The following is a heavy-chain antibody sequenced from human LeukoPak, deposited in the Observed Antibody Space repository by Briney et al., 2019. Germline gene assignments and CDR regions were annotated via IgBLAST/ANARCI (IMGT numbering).Heavy chain of an antibody. V-gene: IGHV4-34*01. CDR3: ASIAARRDPYYYYYYMDV. CDR2: INHSGST. J-gene: IGHJ6*03. Sequence: SETLSLTCAVYGGSFSGYYWSWIRQPPGKGLEWIGEINHSGSTNYNPSLKSRVTISVDTSKNQFSLKLSSVTAADTAVYYCASIAARRDPYYYYYYMDVWGKGTTVTVSS. CDR1: GGSFSGYY. D-gene: IGHD6-6*01.